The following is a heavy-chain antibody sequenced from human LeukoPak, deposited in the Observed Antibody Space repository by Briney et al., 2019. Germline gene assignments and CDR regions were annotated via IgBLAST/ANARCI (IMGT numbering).Heavy chain of an antibody. CDR3: ARGRVATIIRGGGGSYYFDY. D-gene: IGHD5-12*01. CDR2: IKSKTDGGTT. Sequence: GGSLRLSCAASGFTFSNAWMSWVRQAPGKGLEWVGRIKSKTDGGTTDYAAPVKGRFTISRDDSKNTLYLQMNSLKTEDTAVYYCARGRVATIIRGGGGSYYFDYWGQGTLVTVSS. J-gene: IGHJ4*02. CDR1: GFTFSNAW. V-gene: IGHV3-15*01.